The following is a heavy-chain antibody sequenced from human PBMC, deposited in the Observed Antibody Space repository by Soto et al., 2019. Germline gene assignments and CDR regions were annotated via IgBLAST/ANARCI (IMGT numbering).Heavy chain of an antibody. CDR2: IDSDGSMR. Sequence: EVQLVESGGGLVQSGGSRRLSCAASGFTFSNYWMHWVRQAPGKGLVWVSRIDSDGSMRNYADSVKGRFTISRDNAKNTLYLQMNSLRVEDTAVYYCIRELAHCGGDCLLYWGQGDLVTVSS. CDR3: IRELAHCGGDCLLY. V-gene: IGHV3-74*01. D-gene: IGHD2-21*02. CDR1: GFTFSNYW. J-gene: IGHJ4*02.